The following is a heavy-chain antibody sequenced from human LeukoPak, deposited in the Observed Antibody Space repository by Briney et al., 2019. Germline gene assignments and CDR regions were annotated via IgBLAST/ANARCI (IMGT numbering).Heavy chain of an antibody. V-gene: IGHV4-61*02. D-gene: IGHD3-3*01. J-gene: IGHJ4*02. CDR1: GGSISSGSYY. CDR2: IYTSGST. Sequence: SETLSLTCTVSGGSISSGSYYWSWFRQPAGKGLEWIGRIYTSGSTNYNPSLKSRITISLDTSKNQFSLKLSSVTAADTAVYYCARGQLTFWSGHFFDYWGQGTLITVSS. CDR3: ARGQLTFWSGHFFDY.